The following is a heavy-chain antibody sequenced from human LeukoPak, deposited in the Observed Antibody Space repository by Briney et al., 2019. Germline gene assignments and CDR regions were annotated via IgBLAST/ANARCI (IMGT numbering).Heavy chain of an antibody. D-gene: IGHD4-17*01. CDR1: GGSISSYY. J-gene: IGHJ4*02. V-gene: IGHV4-59*01. Sequence: SETLSLTCTVSGGSISSYYWRWIGQPPGKGLEWIGYIYYSGSTNYNPSLKSRVTISVDTSKNQFSLKLSSVTAADTAVYYCARGFAYGDRFDYWGQGTLVTVSS. CDR2: IYYSGST. CDR3: ARGFAYGDRFDY.